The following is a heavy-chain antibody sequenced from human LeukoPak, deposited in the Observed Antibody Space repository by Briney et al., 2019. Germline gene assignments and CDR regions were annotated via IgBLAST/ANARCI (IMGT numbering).Heavy chain of an antibody. V-gene: IGHV3-23*01. J-gene: IGHJ3*02. Sequence: GGSLRLSCAASGFTFSSYSMNWVRQAPGKGLEWVSAISGSGGSTYYADSVKGRFTISRDNSKNTLYLQMNSLRAEDTAVYYCAKGDSTVHDAFDIWGQGTMVTVSS. CDR2: ISGSGGST. CDR3: AKGDSTVHDAFDI. CDR1: GFTFSSYS. D-gene: IGHD2/OR15-2a*01.